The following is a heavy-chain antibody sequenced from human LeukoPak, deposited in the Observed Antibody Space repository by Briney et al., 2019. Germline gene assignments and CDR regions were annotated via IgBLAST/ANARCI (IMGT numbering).Heavy chain of an antibody. CDR3: AGGYSSGWYKGKDFDY. Sequence: SETLSLTCTVSGGSISSYYWSWIRQPPGKGLEWIGYIYYSGSTNYNPSLKSRVTISVDTSKNQFSLKLSSVTAADTAVYYCAGGYSSGWYKGKDFDYWGQGTLVTVSS. CDR2: IYYSGST. V-gene: IGHV4-59*08. D-gene: IGHD6-19*01. CDR1: GGSISSYY. J-gene: IGHJ4*02.